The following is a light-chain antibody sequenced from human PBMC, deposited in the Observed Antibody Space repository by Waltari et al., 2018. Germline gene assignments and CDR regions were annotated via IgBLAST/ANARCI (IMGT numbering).Light chain of an antibody. V-gene: IGKV3-11*01. CDR2: DAS. CDR1: QSVSSS. J-gene: IGKJ1*01. CDR3: QHRINWPT. Sequence: EIVLTQSPGTLSLSPGERATLPCMASQSVSSSLAWYQHNPGRAPRLLIYDASKRATGIPARFSGSGSGTDFTLTISGLEPEDFAVYYCQHRINWPTFGQGTKVEIE.